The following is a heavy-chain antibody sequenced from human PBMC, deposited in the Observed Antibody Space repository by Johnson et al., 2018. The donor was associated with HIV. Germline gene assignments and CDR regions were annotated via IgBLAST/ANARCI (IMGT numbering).Heavy chain of an antibody. CDR2: IYSGGST. CDR1: GFTFSSYW. V-gene: IGHV3-66*01. CDR3: AREGGSSGPDAFDI. D-gene: IGHD3-16*01. Sequence: VQLVESGGGLVKPGGSLRLSCAASGFTFSSYWMSWVRQAPGKGLEWVSVIYSGGSTYYADSVKGRFTISRDNSKNTLYLQMNSLRAEDTAVYYCAREGGSSGPDAFDIWGQGTMVTVSS. J-gene: IGHJ3*02.